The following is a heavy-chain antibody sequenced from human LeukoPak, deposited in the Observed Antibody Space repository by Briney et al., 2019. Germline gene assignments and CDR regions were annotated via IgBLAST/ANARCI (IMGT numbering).Heavy chain of an antibody. V-gene: IGHV3-7*01. Sequence: SGGSLRLSCAAPGFTFSSYTMNWVRQAPGKGLEWVANIKQDGSEKYYVDSVKGRFTISRDNAKNSLYLQMNSLRAEDTAVYYCARDDYVWGVNYYYYYMDVWGKGTTVTVSS. CDR1: GFTFSSYT. CDR2: IKQDGSEK. CDR3: ARDDYVWGVNYYYYYMDV. D-gene: IGHD3-16*01. J-gene: IGHJ6*03.